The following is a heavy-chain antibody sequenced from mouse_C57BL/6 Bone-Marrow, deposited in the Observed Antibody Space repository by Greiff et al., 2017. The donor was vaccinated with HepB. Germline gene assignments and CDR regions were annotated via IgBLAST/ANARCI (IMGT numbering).Heavy chain of an antibody. J-gene: IGHJ2*01. CDR3: TRSLPVSYYFDY. Sequence: QVQLQQSGAELVRPGASVTLSCKASGYTFTDYEMHWVKQTPVHGLEWIGAIDPETGGTAYNQKFKGKAILTADKSSSTAYMELRSLTSEDSAVYYCTRSLPVSYYFDYWGQGTTLTVSS. CDR1: GYTFTDYE. V-gene: IGHV1-15*01. CDR2: IDPETGGT. D-gene: IGHD2-12*01.